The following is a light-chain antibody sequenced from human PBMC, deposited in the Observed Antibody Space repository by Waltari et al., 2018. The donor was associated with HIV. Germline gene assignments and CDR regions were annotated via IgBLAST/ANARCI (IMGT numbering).Light chain of an antibody. J-gene: IGLJ3*02. CDR1: TRDVGGYNC. V-gene: IGLV2-14*01. Sequence: HSALTQPAPVSGSPRQSITISCPAPTRDVGGYNCVPWYQQHPGKAPKLMIYEVSNRPSGVANRFSGSKAGNTASLTISGLQAEDEADYYCSSYTSSSTPVFGGGTKLTVL. CDR2: EVS. CDR3: SSYTSSSTPV.